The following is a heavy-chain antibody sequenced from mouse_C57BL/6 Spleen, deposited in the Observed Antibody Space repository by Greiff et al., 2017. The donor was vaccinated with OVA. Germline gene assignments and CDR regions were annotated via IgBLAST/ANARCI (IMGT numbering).Heavy chain of an antibody. V-gene: IGHV1-53*01. CDR3: ARSVLTNWVDY. D-gene: IGHD4-1*01. CDR1: GYTFTSYW. J-gene: IGHJ2*01. Sequence: QVQLQQPGTELVKPGASVKLSCKASGYTFTSYWMHWVKQRPGQGLEWIGNINPSNGGTNYNEKFKSKATLTVDKSSSTAYMQLSRLTSEDSAVYFCARSVLTNWVDYWGQGTTLTGSS. CDR2: INPSNGGT.